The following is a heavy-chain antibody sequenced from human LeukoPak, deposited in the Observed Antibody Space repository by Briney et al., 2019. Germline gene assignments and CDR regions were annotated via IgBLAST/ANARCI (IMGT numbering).Heavy chain of an antibody. CDR1: GYTFTGYY. CDR3: ARERDNYYGSGSYGY. J-gene: IGHJ4*02. CDR2: INPSSGGT. D-gene: IGHD3-10*01. V-gene: IGHV1-2*02. Sequence: GASVKVSCKASGYTFTGYYMHWVRQAPGQGLEWMGWINPSSGGTNYAQKFQGRVTMTRDTSISTAYMELSRLRSDDTAVYYCARERDNYYGSGSYGYWGQGTLVTVSS.